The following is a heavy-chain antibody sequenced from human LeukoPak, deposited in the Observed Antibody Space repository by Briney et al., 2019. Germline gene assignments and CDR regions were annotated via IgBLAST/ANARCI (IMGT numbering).Heavy chain of an antibody. J-gene: IGHJ6*03. V-gene: IGHV1-2*06. D-gene: IGHD3-22*01. CDR1: GYTFTSYY. CDR3: ARDLGYYDSSGYYYYYYMDV. Sequence: GASVKVSCKASGYTFTSYYMHWVRQAPGQGLEWMGRINPNSGGTNYAQKFQGRVTMTRDTSISTAYMELSRLRSDDTAVYYCARDLGYYDSSGYYYYYYMDVWGKGTTVTVSS. CDR2: INPNSGGT.